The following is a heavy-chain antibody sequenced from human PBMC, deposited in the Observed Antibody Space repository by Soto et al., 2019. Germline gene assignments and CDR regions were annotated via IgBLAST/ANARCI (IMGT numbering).Heavy chain of an antibody. V-gene: IGHV1-69*02. J-gene: IGHJ4*02. CDR3: ARLLAPGVAGYFDY. CDR2: IIPILGIA. D-gene: IGHD6-19*01. CDR1: GGTFSSYT. Sequence: VQLVQSGAEVKKPGSSVKVSCKASGGTFSSYTISWVRQAPGQGLEWMGRIIPILGIANYAQKFQGRVTITADKSTSTAYMELSSLRSEDTAVYDCARLLAPGVAGYFDYWGQGTLVTVSS.